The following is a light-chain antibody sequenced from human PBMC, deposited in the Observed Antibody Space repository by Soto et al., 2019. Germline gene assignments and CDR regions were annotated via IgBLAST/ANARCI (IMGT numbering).Light chain of an antibody. Sequence: QSVLTQPDSLSRSPGQSISISCPGISAVLATSILFSEYQKHPGKAPRVILQDAANRPSAVSNLFSGSKYGDTASPTISWLQADDEADYYCSSDTGRPIYVFVTGTKVTVL. CDR2: DAA. J-gene: IGLJ1*01. CDR3: SSDTGRPIYV. V-gene: IGLV2-14*03. CDR1: SAVLATSIL.